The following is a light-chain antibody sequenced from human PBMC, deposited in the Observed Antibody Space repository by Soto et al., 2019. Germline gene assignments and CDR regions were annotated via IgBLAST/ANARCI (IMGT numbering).Light chain of an antibody. J-gene: IGLJ2*01. CDR1: SSDVGGYNY. Sequence: QSVLTQPASVSGSPGQSITISCTGTSSDVGGYNYVSWYQQHPGKAPKLMIYDVNNRPSGVSNRFSGSKSGNTASLTISGLQAEDEADYYCSSYTSSSAYVIFGGGTKVTVL. V-gene: IGLV2-14*01. CDR3: SSYTSSSAYVI. CDR2: DVN.